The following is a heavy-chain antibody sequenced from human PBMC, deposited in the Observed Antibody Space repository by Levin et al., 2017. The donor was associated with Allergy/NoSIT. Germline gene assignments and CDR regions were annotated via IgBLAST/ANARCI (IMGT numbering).Heavy chain of an antibody. J-gene: IGHJ4*02. CDR3: AKGLWVAGQLAPLDN. V-gene: IGHV3-23*01. Sequence: TGGSLRLSCAASGFTFSSYGMNWVRQAPGKGLEWVSGIRGGGGNIYYADSVKGRFTISRDNSKNMLFLDINSLRADDTAIYYCAKGLWVAGQLAPLDNWGQGTLVTVSS. D-gene: IGHD1-1*01. CDR1: GFTFSSYG. CDR2: IRGGGGNI.